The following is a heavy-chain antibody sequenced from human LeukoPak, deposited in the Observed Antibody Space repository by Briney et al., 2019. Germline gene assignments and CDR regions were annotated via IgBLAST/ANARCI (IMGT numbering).Heavy chain of an antibody. Sequence: SVKVSCKASGYTFTSYYMHWVRQAPGQGLEWMGGIIPIFGTANYAQKFQGRVTITADESTSTAYMELSSLRSEDTAVYYCARGGGYYDSSGYYFRWGQGTLVTVSS. J-gene: IGHJ4*02. V-gene: IGHV1-69*13. CDR2: IIPIFGTA. CDR1: GYTFTSYY. D-gene: IGHD3-22*01. CDR3: ARGGGYYDSSGYYFR.